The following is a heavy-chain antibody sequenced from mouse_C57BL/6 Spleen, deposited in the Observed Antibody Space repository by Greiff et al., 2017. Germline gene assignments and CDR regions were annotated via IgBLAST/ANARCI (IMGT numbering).Heavy chain of an antibody. CDR2: IYPGNSDT. CDR1: GYTFTSYW. Sequence: EVQLVESGTVLARPGASVKMSCKTSGYTFTSYWMHWVKQRPGQGLEWIGAIYPGNSDTSYNQKFKGKAKLTAVTSASTAYMELSSLTNEESAVYYCTRGDWEDYYAMDYWGQGTSVTVSS. CDR3: TRGDWEDYYAMDY. D-gene: IGHD4-1*01. J-gene: IGHJ4*01. V-gene: IGHV1-5*01.